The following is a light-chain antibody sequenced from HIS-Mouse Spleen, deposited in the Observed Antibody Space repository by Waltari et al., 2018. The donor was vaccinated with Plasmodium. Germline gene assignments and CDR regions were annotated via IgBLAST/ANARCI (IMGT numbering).Light chain of an antibody. CDR3: QQYNNWPPYT. J-gene: IGKJ2*01. CDR2: GAS. V-gene: IGKV3-15*01. CDR1: QSVSSK. Sequence: EIVMTQSPATLSVSPGERAPLSCRASQSVSSKLAWYQQKPGQAPRLLIYGASTRATGIPARFSGSGSGTEFTLTISSLQSEDFAVYYCQQYNNWPPYTFGQGTKLEIK.